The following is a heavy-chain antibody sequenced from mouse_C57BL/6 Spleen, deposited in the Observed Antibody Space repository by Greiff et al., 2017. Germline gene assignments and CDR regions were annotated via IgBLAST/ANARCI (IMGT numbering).Heavy chain of an antibody. Sequence: VHLVESGPGLVQPSQSLSITCTVSGFSLTSYGVHWVRQSPGKGLEWLGVIWSGGSTDYNAAFISRLSISKDNSKSPVFFKMNSLQADDTAIYYCAREGITTVVARYWYFDVWGTGTTVTVSS. CDR2: IWSGGST. V-gene: IGHV2-2*01. CDR3: AREGITTVVARYWYFDV. CDR1: GFSLTSYG. J-gene: IGHJ1*03. D-gene: IGHD1-1*01.